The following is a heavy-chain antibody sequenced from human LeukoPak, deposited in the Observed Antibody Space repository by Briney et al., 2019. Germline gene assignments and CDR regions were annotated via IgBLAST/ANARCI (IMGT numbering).Heavy chain of an antibody. V-gene: IGHV3-21*01. Sequence: GGSLRLSCAASGFTFSSYSMNWVRQAPGKGLEWVSSISSSSSYIYYADSVRGRFTISRDNAKNSLYLQMNSLRAEDTAVYYCARGAMIGGVAYAPGEWGQGTLVTVSS. J-gene: IGHJ4*02. D-gene: IGHD3-10*01. CDR3: ARGAMIGGVAYAPGE. CDR1: GFTFSSYS. CDR2: ISSSSSYI.